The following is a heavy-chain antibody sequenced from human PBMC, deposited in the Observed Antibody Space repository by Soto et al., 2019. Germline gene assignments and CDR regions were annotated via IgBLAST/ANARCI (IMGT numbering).Heavy chain of an antibody. CDR2: INHSGST. V-gene: IGHV4-34*01. CDR3: ASADYSNYVVDY. CDR1: GGSFSGYY. Sequence: QVQLQQWGAGLLKPSETLSLTCAVYGGSFSGYYWSWIRQPPGKGLEWIGEINHSGSTNYNPSLKSRVTISVDTSKNQFSLKLSSVTAADTAVYYCASADYSNYVVDYWGQGILVTVSS. D-gene: IGHD4-4*01. J-gene: IGHJ4*02.